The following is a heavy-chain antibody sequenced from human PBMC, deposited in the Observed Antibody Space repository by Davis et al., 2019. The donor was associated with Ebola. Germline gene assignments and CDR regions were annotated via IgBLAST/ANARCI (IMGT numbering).Heavy chain of an antibody. V-gene: IGHV4-31*03. CDR2: IFYTGST. J-gene: IGHJ4*02. CDR3: ARTNYLMNYYFDY. Sequence: PSETLSLTCTVSGGSISSGDYYWSWIRQHPGKGLEWIGYIFYTGSTYYNPSLKSRLTISVDTSQNQFSLKVNSVTAADTAIYYCARTNYLMNYYFDYWGQGTLVTVSS. CDR1: GGSISSGDYY. D-gene: IGHD3-10*01.